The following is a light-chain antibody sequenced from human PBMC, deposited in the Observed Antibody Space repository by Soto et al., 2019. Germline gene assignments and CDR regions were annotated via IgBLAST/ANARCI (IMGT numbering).Light chain of an antibody. V-gene: IGLV2-23*01. CDR2: DAT. Sequence: QSALSQPASVSGSPGQSITISCTGTSSDVGKFNLVSWYQQFPGKAPKLIIYDATKRPSGVSNRFSASKSGNTASLTISGLQPEDEAAYYCCSYEGTTTFYVFGTATKVTVL. CDR3: CSYEGTTTFYV. J-gene: IGLJ1*01. CDR1: SSDVGKFNL.